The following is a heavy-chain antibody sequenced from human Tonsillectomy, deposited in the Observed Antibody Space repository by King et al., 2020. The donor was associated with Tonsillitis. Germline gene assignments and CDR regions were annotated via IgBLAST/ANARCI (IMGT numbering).Heavy chain of an antibody. CDR3: ARDDPPSGTTFDY. D-gene: IGHD3-10*01. CDR2: IYTSGTT. Sequence: VQLQESGPGLVKPSQTLSLTCIVSGCSISSGNYYWAWIRQPAGKGLEWIGRIYTSGTTTYNPSLKSRITMSVDTSTTQFSLTLSSVTAADTAVYYCARDDPPSGTTFDYWGQGTLVTVSS. J-gene: IGHJ4*02. V-gene: IGHV4-61*02. CDR1: GCSISSGNYY.